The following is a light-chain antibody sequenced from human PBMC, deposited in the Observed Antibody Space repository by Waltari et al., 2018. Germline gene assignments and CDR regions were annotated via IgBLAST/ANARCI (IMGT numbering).Light chain of an antibody. CDR2: GVS. Sequence: QSALTQPPSASGSPGQSVTISCTGTSSDVAGYNYVSWYQQHPGKAPKVIIFGVSKRPAGVPARFTGSKSGNTASLTVSGLQAEDEADYYCCSYAGSNNLVFGGGTKLTVL. J-gene: IGLJ2*01. CDR1: SSDVAGYNY. CDR3: CSYAGSNNLV. V-gene: IGLV2-8*01.